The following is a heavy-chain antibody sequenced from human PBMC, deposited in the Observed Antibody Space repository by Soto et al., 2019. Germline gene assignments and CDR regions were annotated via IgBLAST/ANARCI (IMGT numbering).Heavy chain of an antibody. V-gene: IGHV4-4*02. D-gene: IGHD6-19*01. Sequence: SETLSLTCAVSGGSISSSNRWSWVRQPPGKGLEWIGEIYHSGSTNYNPSLKSRVTISVDKSKNQFSLKLSSVTAADTAVYYCARDRYSSGWGDAFDIWGQGTMVTVSS. CDR1: GGSISSSNR. CDR3: ARDRYSSGWGDAFDI. J-gene: IGHJ3*02. CDR2: IYHSGST.